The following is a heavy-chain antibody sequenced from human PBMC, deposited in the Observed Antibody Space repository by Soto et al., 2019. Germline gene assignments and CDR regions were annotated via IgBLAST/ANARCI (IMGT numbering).Heavy chain of an antibody. V-gene: IGHV3-30*18. CDR3: AKDRGPQSRLGGMDA. CDR2: ISYDGSNK. J-gene: IGHJ6*02. CDR1: GFPFSIYG. D-gene: IGHD5-12*01. Sequence: GGSLRLSCAASGFPFSIYGMHWVRQSPGKGLEWVAVISYDGSNKYYADSVKGRFTISRDNSKNTLYLRMNSLRAEDTAVYYCAKDRGPQSRLGGMDAWGHGTTVTVSS.